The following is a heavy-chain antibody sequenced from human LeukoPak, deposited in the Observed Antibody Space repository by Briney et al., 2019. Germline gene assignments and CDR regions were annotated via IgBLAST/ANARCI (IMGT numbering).Heavy chain of an antibody. J-gene: IGHJ4*02. CDR2: ISSSGSTI. CDR1: GGSISSYY. CDR3: ARGGYYDKPY. Sequence: PSETLSLTCTVSGGSISSYYWSWIRQPPGKGLEWVSYISSSGSTIYYADSVKGRFTISRDNAKNSLYLQMNSLRAEDTAVYYCARGGYYDKPYWGQGTLVTVSS. D-gene: IGHD3-22*01. V-gene: IGHV3-11*01.